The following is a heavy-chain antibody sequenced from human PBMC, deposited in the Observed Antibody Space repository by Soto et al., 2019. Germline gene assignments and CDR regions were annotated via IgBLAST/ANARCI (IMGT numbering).Heavy chain of an antibody. J-gene: IGHJ4*02. CDR3: STEQLSEHVVVDY. V-gene: IGHV3-15*01. CDR1: GFTFSNAW. D-gene: IGHD2-21*01. Sequence: PGGSLRLSCAASGFTFSNAWMTWVRQAPGKGLEWVGRIKSKTEDGTTDYAAPVKGRFTISRGDSKDTVYMQMKSLKTEDTGVYYCSTEQLSEHVVVDYWGQGTLVTVSS. CDR2: IKSKTEDGTT.